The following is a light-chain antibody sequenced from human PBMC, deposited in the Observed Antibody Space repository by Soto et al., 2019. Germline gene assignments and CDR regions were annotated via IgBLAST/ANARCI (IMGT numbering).Light chain of an antibody. CDR2: DAS. J-gene: IGKJ4*01. Sequence: DIQMTQSPSSLSASVGDRVTITCQASQDISNYLNWYQQKPGKAPKLLIYDASNLQTGVPSRFSGRGFGTHFSFTITSLQPEDIATYYCQHYDNMPLTFGGGTKVDIK. CDR1: QDISNY. V-gene: IGKV1-33*01. CDR3: QHYDNMPLT.